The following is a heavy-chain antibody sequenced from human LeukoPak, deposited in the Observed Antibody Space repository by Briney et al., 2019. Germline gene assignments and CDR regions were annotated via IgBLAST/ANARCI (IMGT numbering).Heavy chain of an antibody. CDR3: ARTPYYYDSSGYRVDNWFDP. D-gene: IGHD3-22*01. CDR2: INAGNGNT. Sequence: ASVKVSCKASGGTFSNYAISWVRQAPGQRLEWMGWINAGNGNTKYSQKFQGRVTITRDTSASTAYMELSSLRSEDTAVYYCARTPYYYDSSGYRVDNWFDPWGQGTLVTVSS. V-gene: IGHV1-3*01. J-gene: IGHJ5*02. CDR1: GGTFSNYA.